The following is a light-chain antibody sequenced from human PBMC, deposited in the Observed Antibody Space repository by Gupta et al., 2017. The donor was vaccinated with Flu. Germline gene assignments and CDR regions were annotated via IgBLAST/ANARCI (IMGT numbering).Light chain of an antibody. CDR3: QQYNKWPIS. CDR2: GAS. CDR1: QNVGRN. J-gene: IGKJ4*01. V-gene: IGKV3D-15*01. Sequence: ETVMTQSPVTLSASPAERVTLSCRASQNVGRNLAWYQQKPGRAPRLLIFGASTRAADVPARFSGSGSGTDFTLTIDGLQSEDFVFYFCQQYNKWPISFGGGTTVDIK.